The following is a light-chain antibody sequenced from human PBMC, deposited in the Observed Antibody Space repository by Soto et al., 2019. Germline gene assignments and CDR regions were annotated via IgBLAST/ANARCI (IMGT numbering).Light chain of an antibody. Sequence: DIQMTQSPSSLSASVGDRVTITCRASQGIRSALGWYQQKPGKAPKRLIYVASSLQSGVPSRFSGSGSGTEFTLTISSLQPADFATYYCLQHNNYPLTFGPGTKVEIK. V-gene: IGKV1-17*01. J-gene: IGKJ1*01. CDR3: LQHNNYPLT. CDR1: QGIRSA. CDR2: VAS.